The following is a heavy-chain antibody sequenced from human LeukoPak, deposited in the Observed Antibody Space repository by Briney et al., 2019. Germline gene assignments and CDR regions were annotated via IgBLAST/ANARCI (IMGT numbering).Heavy chain of an antibody. Sequence: GASVKVSCKVSGCTLTELSMHWVRQAPGKGLEWMGGFDPEDGETIYAQKFQGRVTMTEDTSTDTAYMELSSLRPEDTAVYYCATVGYYYDSSGYWGQGTLVTVSS. CDR2: FDPEDGET. CDR1: GCTLTELS. D-gene: IGHD3-22*01. J-gene: IGHJ4*02. CDR3: ATVGYYYDSSGY. V-gene: IGHV1-24*01.